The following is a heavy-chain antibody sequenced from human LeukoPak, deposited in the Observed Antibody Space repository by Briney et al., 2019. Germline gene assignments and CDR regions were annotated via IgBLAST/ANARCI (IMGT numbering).Heavy chain of an antibody. D-gene: IGHD2-2*01. J-gene: IGHJ6*02. Sequence: SETLSLTCTVSGGSINSGGFYWSWIRQHPGKGLEWIGYIYYTGSTYYNPSLKSRVTMSVDTSKNQFSLKLSSVTAADTAVYYCARVPYCSSTSCYEPYYGMDVWGQGTTVTVSS. CDR3: ARVPYCSSTSCYEPYYGMDV. CDR1: GGSINSGGFY. V-gene: IGHV4-31*03. CDR2: IYYTGST.